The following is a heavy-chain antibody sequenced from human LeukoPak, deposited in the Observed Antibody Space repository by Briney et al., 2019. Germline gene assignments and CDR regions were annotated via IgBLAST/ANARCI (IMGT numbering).Heavy chain of an antibody. V-gene: IGHV3-74*01. CDR1: GFTFSDFW. CDR3: ARDMWGTFDY. CDR2: IRPDGTDA. Sequence: GGSLRLSCAASGFTFSDFWMHWVRQAPGKGQVWVSRIRPDGTDASYADSVKGRFTISRDNARNTLFLQISSLRDEDTAVYYCARDMWGTFDYWGQGTLVTVSS. J-gene: IGHJ4*02. D-gene: IGHD7-27*01.